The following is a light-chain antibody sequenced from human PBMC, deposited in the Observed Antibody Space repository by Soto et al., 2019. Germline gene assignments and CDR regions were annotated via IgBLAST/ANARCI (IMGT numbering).Light chain of an antibody. CDR2: AAS. J-gene: IGKJ1*01. Sequence: IQMTQSPSSLSASVGDRVTITCGASQGIRNDLGWYQQKPGRAPKLLIYAASSLQSGVPSRFSGSGSGTDFTLTISSLQPEEFATYYCLQDYNYPWTFGQGTKVDIK. CDR1: QGIRND. V-gene: IGKV1-6*01. CDR3: LQDYNYPWT.